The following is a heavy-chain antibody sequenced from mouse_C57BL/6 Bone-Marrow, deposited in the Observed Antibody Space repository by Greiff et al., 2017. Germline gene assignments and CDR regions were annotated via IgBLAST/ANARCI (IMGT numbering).Heavy chain of an antibody. Sequence: QVQLQQPGAELVKPGASVKLSCKASGYTFTSYRMHWVKQRPGQGLEWIGMIHPNSGSTNYNEKFKSKATLTVDKSSCTAYMQRSSQPSEDSAVYYGAMPIYYGNSWFAYGGQGTLVTVSA. V-gene: IGHV1-64*01. D-gene: IGHD2-1*01. CDR3: AMPIYYGNSWFAY. J-gene: IGHJ3*01. CDR2: IHPNSGST. CDR1: GYTFTSYR.